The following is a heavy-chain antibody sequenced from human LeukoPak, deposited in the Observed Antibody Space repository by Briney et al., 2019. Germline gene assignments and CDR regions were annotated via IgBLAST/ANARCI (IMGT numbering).Heavy chain of an antibody. CDR1: GVSISSYY. Sequence: SETLSLTCSVSGVSISSYYWSWIRQSPGKGLEWIGYISYSGGTNYNPFLKSRLTISLDTSKNHFSLQLSSVTAADTALYYCVRGERLGGDYWGHGTLVTVSS. V-gene: IGHV4-59*01. D-gene: IGHD3-10*01. CDR2: ISYSGGT. J-gene: IGHJ4*01. CDR3: VRGERLGGDY.